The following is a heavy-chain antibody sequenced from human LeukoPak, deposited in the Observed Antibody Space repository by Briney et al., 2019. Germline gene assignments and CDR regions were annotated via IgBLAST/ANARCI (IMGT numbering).Heavy chain of an antibody. CDR2: IYHSGTS. V-gene: IGHV4-59*01. Sequence: SETLSLTCTVSSASISTYYWSWIRQPSGKGLEWIGYIYHSGTSNYNPSLKSRVTMSVDTSKSQFSLSLSSVTAADTAFYYCARSTNWKFDYWGQGTLVTVSS. CDR1: SASISTYY. J-gene: IGHJ4*02. CDR3: ARSTNWKFDY. D-gene: IGHD1-20*01.